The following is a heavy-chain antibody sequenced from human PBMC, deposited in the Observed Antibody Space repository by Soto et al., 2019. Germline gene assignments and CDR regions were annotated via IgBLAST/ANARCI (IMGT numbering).Heavy chain of an antibody. D-gene: IGHD6-13*01. CDR2: INHSGST. Sequence: SETLSLTCAVYGGPFSGYYLSWIRQPPGKGLEWIGEINHSGSTNYNPSLKSRVTISVDTSKNQFSLILSSVTAADTAVYYCARPAIAAVVSAFDYWGQGTLVTVSS. J-gene: IGHJ4*02. CDR3: ARPAIAAVVSAFDY. CDR1: GGPFSGYY. V-gene: IGHV4-34*01.